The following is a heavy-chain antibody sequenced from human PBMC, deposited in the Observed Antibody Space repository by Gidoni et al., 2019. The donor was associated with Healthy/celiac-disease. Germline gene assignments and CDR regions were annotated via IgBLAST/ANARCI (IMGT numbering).Heavy chain of an antibody. V-gene: IGHV3-30*04. CDR2: ISYDGSNK. CDR3: ARDEIGDSSGWSTDGASYFDY. Sequence: QVQLVESGGGVVQPGRSLRLSCAASGFTFRSYAMHWVRQAPGKGLEWVAVISYDGSNKYYADSVKGRFTISRDNSKNTLYLQMNSLRAEDTAVYYCARDEIGDSSGWSTDGASYFDYWGQGTLVTVSS. CDR1: GFTFRSYA. D-gene: IGHD6-19*01. J-gene: IGHJ4*02.